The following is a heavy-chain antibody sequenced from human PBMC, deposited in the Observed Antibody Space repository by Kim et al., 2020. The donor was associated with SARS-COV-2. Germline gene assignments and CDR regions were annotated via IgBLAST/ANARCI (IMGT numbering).Heavy chain of an antibody. CDR3: ARDRAFGDYDSSDY. D-gene: IGHD3-22*01. J-gene: IGHJ4*02. CDR1: GFTFSSYG. CDR2: IWYDGSNK. V-gene: IGHV3-33*01. Sequence: GGSLRLSCAASGFTFSSYGMHWVRQAPGKGLEWVAVIWYDGSNKYYADSVKGRYTISRDNSKNTLYLQMNSLRAEDTAVYYCARDRAFGDYDSSDYWGQGTLVTVSS.